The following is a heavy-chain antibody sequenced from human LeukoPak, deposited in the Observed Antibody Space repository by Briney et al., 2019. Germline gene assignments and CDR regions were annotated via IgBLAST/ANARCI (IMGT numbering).Heavy chain of an antibody. CDR2: VYYSVST. D-gene: IGHD6-13*01. J-gene: IGHJ4*02. Sequence: SSETLSLTCTVSGGSLSSIGYYWGWSRQPPGKGLGWVVSVYYSVSTYYNPCLKSRVTISVDTSKNQCSLKLSSVTAADTAVYYCGRLAYSRRPNDLPYFDYWGQGTLVTVSS. CDR1: GGSLSSIGYY. CDR3: GRLAYSRRPNDLPYFDY. V-gene: IGHV4-39*01.